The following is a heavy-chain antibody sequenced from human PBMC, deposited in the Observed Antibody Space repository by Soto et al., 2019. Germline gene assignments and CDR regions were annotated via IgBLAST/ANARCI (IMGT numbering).Heavy chain of an antibody. V-gene: IGHV4-31*03. CDR1: GGSISSGGYY. J-gene: IGHJ4*02. CDR2: IYYSGST. Sequence: QVQLQESGPGLVKPSQTLSLTCTVSGGSISSGGYYWSWIRQHPGKGLQWIGYIYYSGSTYYNPSLKRRVTISVDTSKNQFSLKLSSVTAADTAVYYWARSGSYTGWGDYWGQGTLVTVSS. D-gene: IGHD1-26*01. CDR3: ARSGSYTGWGDY.